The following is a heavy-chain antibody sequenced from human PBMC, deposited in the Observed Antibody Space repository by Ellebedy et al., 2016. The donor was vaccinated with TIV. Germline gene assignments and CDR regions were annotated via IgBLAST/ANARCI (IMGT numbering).Heavy chain of an antibody. D-gene: IGHD3-10*01. CDR1: GGSISSGGYY. Sequence: LRLSCTVSGGSISSGGYYWSWIRQHPGKGLEWIGYIYYSGSTYYNPSLKSRVTISVDTSKNQFSLKLSSVTAADTAVYYCARVTMVRGVIIPYYNYYGMDVWGQGTTVTVSS. J-gene: IGHJ6*02. CDR2: IYYSGST. V-gene: IGHV4-31*03. CDR3: ARVTMVRGVIIPYYNYYGMDV.